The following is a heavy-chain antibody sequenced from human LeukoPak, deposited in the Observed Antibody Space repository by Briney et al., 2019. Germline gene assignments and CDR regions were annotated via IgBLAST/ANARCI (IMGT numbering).Heavy chain of an antibody. Sequence: GGSLRLSCAASGFTFSSYGMHWVRQAPGKGLEWVAFIRYDGSNKYYADSVKGRFTISRDNSKNTLYLQMNSLRSDDTAMYYCARSSHRLYDYVWGSYESKDYWGQGTLVTVSS. V-gene: IGHV3-30*02. J-gene: IGHJ4*02. CDR1: GFTFSSYG. D-gene: IGHD3-16*01. CDR2: IRYDGSNK. CDR3: ARSSHRLYDYVWGSYESKDY.